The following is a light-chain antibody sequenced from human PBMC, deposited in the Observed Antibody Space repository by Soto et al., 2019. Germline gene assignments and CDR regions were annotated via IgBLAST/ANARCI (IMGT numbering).Light chain of an antibody. Sequence: TVVTQSPATLSVPPGERATLSCSTSQSVSSNLAWYQQKPGQAPRLLIYGASTRATGIPARFSGSGSGTDFTLTVSRLEPEDFAVYYCQQYGNSPPLTFGGGTKVAIK. CDR2: GAS. CDR1: QSVSSN. CDR3: QQYGNSPPLT. J-gene: IGKJ4*01. V-gene: IGKV3-15*01.